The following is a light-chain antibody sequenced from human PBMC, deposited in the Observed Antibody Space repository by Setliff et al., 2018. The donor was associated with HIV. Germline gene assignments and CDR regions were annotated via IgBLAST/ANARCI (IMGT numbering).Light chain of an antibody. J-gene: IGLJ3*02. Sequence: QSVLAQPASVSGSPGQSITISCTGASSDVDDYNYVSWYQQHPGKAPKLMIYEVSNRPSGVSNRFSGSKSGNTASLTISGLQAEDEADYYCSSYTTTRTLVFGGGTQLTVL. CDR1: SSDVDDYNY. V-gene: IGLV2-14*01. CDR3: SSYTTTRTLV. CDR2: EVS.